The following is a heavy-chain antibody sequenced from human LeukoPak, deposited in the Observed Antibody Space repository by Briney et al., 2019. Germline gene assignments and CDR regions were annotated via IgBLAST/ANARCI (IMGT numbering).Heavy chain of an antibody. CDR1: GFTFSSYA. V-gene: IGHV3-23*01. CDR2: ISGSGGDT. CDR3: ARDSPPDN. Sequence: GGSLRLSCAASGFTFSSYAMTWVRQAPGKGLEWVSTISGSGGDTYYADSVKGRFTISRDNSKNRMNLQMKSLRADDTAVYYCARDSPPDNWDQGTLVTVSS. J-gene: IGHJ4*02.